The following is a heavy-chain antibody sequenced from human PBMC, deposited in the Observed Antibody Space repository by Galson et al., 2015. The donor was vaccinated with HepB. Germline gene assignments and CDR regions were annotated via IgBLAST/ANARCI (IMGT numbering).Heavy chain of an antibody. CDR2: ISTSSSSI. D-gene: IGHD2-21*01. CDR3: ARDWGGDPYSSRGWYFDL. V-gene: IGHV3-48*04. J-gene: IGHJ2*01. Sequence: SLRLSCAASGLTFSSHSMNWVRQAPGKGLEWVSYISTSSSSIYYADSVKGRFTISRDNAKNSLYLQMNSLRAEDTAIYYCARDWGGDPYSSRGWYFDLWGRGTLVTVSS. CDR1: GLTFSSHS.